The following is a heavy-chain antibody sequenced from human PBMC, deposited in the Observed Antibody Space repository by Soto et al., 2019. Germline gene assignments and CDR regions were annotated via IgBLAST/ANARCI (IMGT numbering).Heavy chain of an antibody. CDR2: MNPNSGNT. D-gene: IGHD2-2*01. CDR3: ARHSSTTNPV. CDR1: GYTFTDYD. V-gene: IGHV1-8*01. J-gene: IGHJ3*01. Sequence: QVQLVQSGAEVRRPGTSVMVSCKTSGYTFTDYDIKWVRQATGQGLEWMGWMNPNSGNTGYAQKFQGRVSMTRNTATSTAYMELSSLRSDDTAIYYCARHSSTTNPVWGQGTMVTVSS.